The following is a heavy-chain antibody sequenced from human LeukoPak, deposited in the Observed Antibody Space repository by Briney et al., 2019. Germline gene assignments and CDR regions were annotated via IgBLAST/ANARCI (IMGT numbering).Heavy chain of an antibody. CDR3: VVYSSGYLLDL. V-gene: IGHV4-39*01. CDR1: GGSISSSNYY. D-gene: IGHD3-22*01. Sequence: SETLSLTCSVSGGSISSSNYYWAWIRQPPGKGLEWIGSIYYSGSTYYNPSLKSRVTISVDTSKNQFSLKLSFVTAADTAVYYCVVYSSGYLLDLWGQGTLVTVSS. J-gene: IGHJ5*02. CDR2: IYYSGST.